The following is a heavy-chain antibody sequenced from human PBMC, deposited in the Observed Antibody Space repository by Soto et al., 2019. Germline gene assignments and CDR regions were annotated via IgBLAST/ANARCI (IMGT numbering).Heavy chain of an antibody. Sequence: QVQLQESGPGLVKPSQTLSLTCTVSGGSISSGGYYWSWIRQHPGKGLEWIGYIYYSGSTYYNPSLKRRVTISVDTSKNQFSLKLSSVAAADTAVYYCARNRRYCSGGSCYRGVVYFDYWGQGTLVTVSS. CDR1: GGSISSGGYY. CDR3: ARNRRYCSGGSCYRGVVYFDY. J-gene: IGHJ4*02. CDR2: IYYSGST. V-gene: IGHV4-31*03. D-gene: IGHD2-15*01.